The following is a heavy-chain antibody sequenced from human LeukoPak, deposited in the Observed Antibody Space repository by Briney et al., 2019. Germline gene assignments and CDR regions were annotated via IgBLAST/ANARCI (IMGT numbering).Heavy chain of an antibody. CDR2: ISGSGAST. CDR1: GFTFNSYA. D-gene: IGHD3-16*01. Sequence: PGGSLRLSCVASGFTFNSYAMSWVRQAPGKGLEWVSAISGSGASTYYADAVKGRFTISRDNSKNTLYVQMNSLRAEDTAVYYCAKEDSAGGPNWFDPWGQGTLVTVSS. CDR3: AKEDSAGGPNWFDP. J-gene: IGHJ5*02. V-gene: IGHV3-23*01.